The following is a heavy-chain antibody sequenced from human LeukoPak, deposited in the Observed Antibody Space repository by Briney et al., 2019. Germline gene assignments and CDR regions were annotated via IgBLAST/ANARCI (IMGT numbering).Heavy chain of an antibody. V-gene: IGHV3-20*04. CDR3: ARAPITSPFYFDY. Sequence: GGSLRLSCTPSGFVFDEHGMTWVRPVPGKGLEWVSGINWSGKSTSYGDPVRGRFTISRDNAKNSLSLQMDSLRAEDTALYYCARAPITSPFYFDYWGQGTLVTVSS. J-gene: IGHJ4*02. CDR1: GFVFDEHG. CDR2: INWSGKST. D-gene: IGHD2-2*01.